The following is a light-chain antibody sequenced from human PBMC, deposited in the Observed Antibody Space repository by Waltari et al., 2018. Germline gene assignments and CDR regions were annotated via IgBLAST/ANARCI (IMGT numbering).Light chain of an antibody. J-gene: IGKJ1*01. CDR1: QSVGRT. Sequence: EIVLTQSPGTLSLSPGERATLSCRTSQSVGRTLAWYQQKPGQAPRLLIYGASIRATGIPDRFSGSGSGTDFSLTISRLEPEDFAVYYCQHYVRLPVTFGQGTTVEI. CDR2: GAS. CDR3: QHYVRLPVT. V-gene: IGKV3-20*01.